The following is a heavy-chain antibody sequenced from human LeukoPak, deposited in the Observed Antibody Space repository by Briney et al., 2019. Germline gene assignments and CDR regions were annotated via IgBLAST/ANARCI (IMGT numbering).Heavy chain of an antibody. CDR3: ARVDSSGYYDAFDI. CDR1: GFTFSNAW. D-gene: IGHD3-22*01. V-gene: IGHV3-74*01. J-gene: IGHJ3*02. CDR2: INSGGSST. Sequence: GGSLRLSCAASGFTFSNAWMSWVRQAPGKGLVWVSRINSGGSSTSYADSVKGRFTVSRDNAKNTLYLQLNSLRAEDSAVYYCARVDSSGYYDAFDIWGPGTMVTVS.